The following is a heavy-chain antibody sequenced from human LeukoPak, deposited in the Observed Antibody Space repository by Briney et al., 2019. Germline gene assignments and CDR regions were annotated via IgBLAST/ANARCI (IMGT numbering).Heavy chain of an antibody. CDR1: GFTFSSYA. J-gene: IGHJ5*02. V-gene: IGHV3-23*01. CDR3: AALGYGSSWYSLQYNWFDP. Sequence: GGSLRLSCAASGFTFSSYAMNWVRQAPGKGLEWVSGISDSGGSSYYADSVKGRFTISRDNSKNTLYLQMNSLRAEDTAVYYCAALGYGSSWYSLQYNWFDPWGQGTLVTVSS. CDR2: ISDSGGSS. D-gene: IGHD6-13*01.